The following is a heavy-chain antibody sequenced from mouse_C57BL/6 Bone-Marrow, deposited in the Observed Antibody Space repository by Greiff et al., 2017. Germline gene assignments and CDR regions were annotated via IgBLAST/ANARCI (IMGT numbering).Heavy chain of an antibody. Sequence: EVQLVESGGGLVQPKGSLKLSCAASGFSFNTYAMNWVRQAPGKGLEWVARIRSKSNNYATYYADSVKDRFTISIDDSENMLHLQMNNLETEDAAMYYCVSPQPFAYWGRGTLVTVSA. D-gene: IGHD6-1*01. CDR2: IRSKSNNYAT. CDR1: GFSFNTYA. V-gene: IGHV10-1*01. CDR3: VSPQPFAY. J-gene: IGHJ3*01.